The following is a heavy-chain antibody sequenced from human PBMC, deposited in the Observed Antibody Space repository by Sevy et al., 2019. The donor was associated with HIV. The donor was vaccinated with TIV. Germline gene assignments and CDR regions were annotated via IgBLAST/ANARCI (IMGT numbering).Heavy chain of an antibody. Sequence: ASVKVSCKASGYTFTSYGISWVRQAPGQGLEWMGWISAYNGNTNYAQKLQGRVTMTTDTSTSTAYMELRSLRSDDTAVHYCARVWIVGAAYYFDYWGQGTLVTVSS. CDR1: GYTFTSYG. CDR3: ARVWIVGAAYYFDY. J-gene: IGHJ4*02. V-gene: IGHV1-18*01. CDR2: ISAYNGNT. D-gene: IGHD1-26*01.